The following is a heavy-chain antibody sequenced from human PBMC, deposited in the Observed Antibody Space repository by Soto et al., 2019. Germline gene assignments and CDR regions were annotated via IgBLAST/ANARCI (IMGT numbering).Heavy chain of an antibody. CDR2: ITTYNGNT. J-gene: IGHJ5*02. V-gene: IGHV1-18*04. CDR1: GYTFTSYG. Sequence: GASVKVSCKASGYTFTSYGISWVRQAPGQGLEWMGWITTYNGNTNYAQKLQGRVTMTTDTSTSTAYMELRSLRSDDTAVYYCARITYYYDSSVYFSVWFDPWGQGTLVTVSS. CDR3: ARITYYYDSSVYFSVWFDP. D-gene: IGHD3-22*01.